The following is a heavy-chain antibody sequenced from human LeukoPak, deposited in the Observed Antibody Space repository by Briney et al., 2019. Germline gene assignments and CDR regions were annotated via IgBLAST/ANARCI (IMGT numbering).Heavy chain of an antibody. V-gene: IGHV3-53*01. CDR1: GFTVSSNY. Sequence: GGSLRLSCAASGFTVSSNYMSWVRQAPGKGLEWVSVIYSGGSTYYADSVKGRFTISRDNSKNTLYLQMSSLRAEDTAVYYCARNIAVAGRFDYWGQGTLVTVSS. CDR3: ARNIAVAGRFDY. J-gene: IGHJ4*02. CDR2: IYSGGST. D-gene: IGHD6-19*01.